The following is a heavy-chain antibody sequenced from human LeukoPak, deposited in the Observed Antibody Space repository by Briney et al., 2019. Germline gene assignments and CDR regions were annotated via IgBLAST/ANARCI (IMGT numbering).Heavy chain of an antibody. CDR3: AKDKGSAYCGGDCTDAFDI. Sequence: PGGSLRLSCAASGFTFSSYGMHWVRQAPGKGLEWVAVISYDGSNKYYADSVKGRFTISRDNSKNTLYLQMNSLRAEDTAVYYCAKDKGSAYCGGDCTDAFDIWGQGTMVTVSS. V-gene: IGHV3-30*18. D-gene: IGHD2-21*02. J-gene: IGHJ3*02. CDR1: GFTFSSYG. CDR2: ISYDGSNK.